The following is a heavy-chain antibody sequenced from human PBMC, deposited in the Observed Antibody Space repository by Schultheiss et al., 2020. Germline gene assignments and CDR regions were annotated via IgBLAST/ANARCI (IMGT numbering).Heavy chain of an antibody. Sequence: SETLSLTCAVYGGSFSGYYWSWIRQPPGKGLEWIGSIYYSGSTNYNPSLKSRVTISVDTSKNQFSLKLSSVTAADTAVYYCARGGATVTSRPLDYWGQGTLVTVSS. D-gene: IGHD4-17*01. J-gene: IGHJ4*02. CDR2: IYYSGST. V-gene: IGHV4-34*01. CDR1: GGSFSGYY. CDR3: ARGGATVTSRPLDY.